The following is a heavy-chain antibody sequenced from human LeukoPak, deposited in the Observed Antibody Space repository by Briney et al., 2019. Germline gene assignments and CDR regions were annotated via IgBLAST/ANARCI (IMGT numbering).Heavy chain of an antibody. CDR3: TVPLYSGSYLDAFDI. Sequence: GGSLKLSCAASGFTFSGSAIHWIRQASGKGLEWVGRIRSKANSYATAYAVSVKGRFTISRDDSKNTAYLQMNSLKTEDTAVYYCTVPLYSGSYLDAFDIWGQGTMVTVSA. D-gene: IGHD1-26*01. CDR2: IRSKANSYAT. J-gene: IGHJ3*02. CDR1: GFTFSGSA. V-gene: IGHV3-73*01.